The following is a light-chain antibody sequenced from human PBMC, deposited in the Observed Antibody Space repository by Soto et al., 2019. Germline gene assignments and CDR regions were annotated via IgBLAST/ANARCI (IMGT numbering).Light chain of an antibody. Sequence: EIVMTQSPATLSVSPGERATLSCRASQSVSSNLAWYQQKPGQAPRLLIYGASTRAIGIPARFSGSGSGTXXXXXXXXXQSEXFAXXXXXXXNNWPPLTFGGGTKVEIK. V-gene: IGKV3-15*01. J-gene: IGKJ4*01. CDR1: QSVSSN. CDR3: XXXNNWPPLT. CDR2: GAS.